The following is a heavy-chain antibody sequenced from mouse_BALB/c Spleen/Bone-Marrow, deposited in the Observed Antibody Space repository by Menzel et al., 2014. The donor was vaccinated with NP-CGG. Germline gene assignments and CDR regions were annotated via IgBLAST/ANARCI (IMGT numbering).Heavy chain of an antibody. CDR3: ARGGHGSY. Sequence: QVQLQQSGAELVRPGTSVKASCKASGYAFTNYLIEWVKQRPGQGLEWIGVINPGSGGTNYNEKFKGKATLTADNSSNTAYMHLSSLTSDDSAVYFCARGGHGSYWGQGTTLTVSS. V-gene: IGHV1-54*03. J-gene: IGHJ2*01. CDR2: INPGSGGT. CDR1: GYAFTNYL. D-gene: IGHD2-2*01.